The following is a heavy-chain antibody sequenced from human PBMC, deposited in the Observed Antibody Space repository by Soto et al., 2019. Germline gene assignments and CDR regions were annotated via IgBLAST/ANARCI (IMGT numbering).Heavy chain of an antibody. V-gene: IGHV1-69*13. CDR3: AREGRATVTTLGY. CDR1: GGTFSSYA. J-gene: IGHJ4*02. Sequence: SVKVSCKASGGTFSSYAISWVRQAPGQGLEWMGGIIPIFGTANYAQKFQGRVTITADESTSTAYMELSSLRSGDTAVYYCAREGRATVTTLGYWGQGTLVTVSS. CDR2: IIPIFGTA. D-gene: IGHD4-17*01.